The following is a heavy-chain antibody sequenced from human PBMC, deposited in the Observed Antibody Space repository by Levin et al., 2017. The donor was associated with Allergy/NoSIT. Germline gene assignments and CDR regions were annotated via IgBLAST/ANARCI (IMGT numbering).Heavy chain of an antibody. CDR1: GYTFTNYG. J-gene: IGHJ4*02. Sequence: ASVKVSCKASGYTFTNYGMSWVRQAPGQGLEWMGWISTSDGKTDYAQRLQGRVTMTADTSTSTAYMELRSLRFDDTAVYYCARGSSGWYYFDSWGQGTLVTVSS. CDR2: ISTSDGKT. CDR3: ARGSSGWYYFDS. V-gene: IGHV1-18*01. D-gene: IGHD6-19*01.